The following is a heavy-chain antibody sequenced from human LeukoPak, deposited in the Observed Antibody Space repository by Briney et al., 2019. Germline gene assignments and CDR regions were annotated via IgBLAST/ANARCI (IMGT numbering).Heavy chain of an antibody. D-gene: IGHD2-2*01. J-gene: IGHJ4*02. V-gene: IGHV1-2*02. Sequence: ASVKISCKASGYTFTGYYMHWVRPAPGQGLEWMGWINPNSGGTNYSQKFPGRVTMTRHTSISTDYMELSRLRSDDTAVYYCARESEVVVPAALDYWGQGTLVTVSS. CDR2: INPNSGGT. CDR3: ARESEVVVPAALDY. CDR1: GYTFTGYY.